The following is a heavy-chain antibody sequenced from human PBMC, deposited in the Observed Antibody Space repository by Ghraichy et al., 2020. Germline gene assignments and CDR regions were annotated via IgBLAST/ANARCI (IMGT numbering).Heavy chain of an antibody. CDR3: ARGGMRYSDWFHNAFDI. D-gene: IGHD3-9*01. CDR2: MNPNSGNT. V-gene: IGHV1-8*01. J-gene: IGHJ3*02. Sequence: ASVKVSCKASGYTFTSYDFNWVRQATGQGLELMGWMNPNSGNTGYAQKFQGRVSMTWNTSISTASMEVSSLRSEDTAVYYCARGGMRYSDWFHNAFDIWGQGTTVTVSS. CDR1: GYTFTSYD.